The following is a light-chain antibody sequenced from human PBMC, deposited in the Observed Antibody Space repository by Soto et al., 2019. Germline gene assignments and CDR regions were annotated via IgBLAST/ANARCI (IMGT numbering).Light chain of an antibody. CDR3: QQSFSAPPMYT. V-gene: IGKV1-39*01. Sequence: DILMTQSPSSLSASVGDRVTITCRASQSVSTYLNWYQQKPGKAPRLLIYAATTLQNEVPSRFSGSGSGTDFTLTISSLQPEDFATYYCQQSFSAPPMYTFGQGTRLEIK. J-gene: IGKJ2*01. CDR1: QSVSTY. CDR2: AAT.